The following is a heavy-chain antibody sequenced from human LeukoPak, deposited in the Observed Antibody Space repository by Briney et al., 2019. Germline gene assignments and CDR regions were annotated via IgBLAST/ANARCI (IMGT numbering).Heavy chain of an antibody. CDR3: ARARAGHFDY. Sequence: GGSLRLSCAASGFTFSSYSMNWVRQAPGKGLEWVSSISSSSSYIYYADSVKGRFTISRDNAKNSLYLQVNSLRAEDTAVYYCARARAGHFDYWGQGTLVTVSS. CDR1: GFTFSSYS. J-gene: IGHJ4*02. D-gene: IGHD6-13*01. CDR2: ISSSSSYI. V-gene: IGHV3-21*01.